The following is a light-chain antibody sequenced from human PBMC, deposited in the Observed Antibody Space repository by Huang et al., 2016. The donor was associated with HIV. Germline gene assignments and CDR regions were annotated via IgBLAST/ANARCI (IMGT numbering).Light chain of an antibody. V-gene: IGKV1-8*01. CDR1: QDISTF. CDR3: QQYYSHST. CDR2: TAS. J-gene: IGKJ3*01. Sequence: AIQMTQSPSSLSASPGDRITIACRASQDISTFLAWYQQKPGRPPKLLIHTASLLQRGVPSRFNATGSGTDFTLTVTCLQSEDFASYYCQQYYSHSTFGPGTKV.